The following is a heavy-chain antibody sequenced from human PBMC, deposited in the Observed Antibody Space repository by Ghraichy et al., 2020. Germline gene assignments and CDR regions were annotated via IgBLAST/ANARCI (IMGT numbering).Heavy chain of an antibody. D-gene: IGHD2-15*01. CDR1: GFTFSSYS. V-gene: IGHV3-21*01. J-gene: IGHJ6*02. CDR2: ISSSSSYI. Sequence: LSLTCAASGFTFSSYSMNWVRQAPGKGLEWVASISSSSSYIYYADSVKGRFTISRDNAKNSLYLQMNSLRAEDTAVYYCARGLYCSGGSCYDYYGMDVWGQWTTVTVSS. CDR3: ARGLYCSGGSCYDYYGMDV.